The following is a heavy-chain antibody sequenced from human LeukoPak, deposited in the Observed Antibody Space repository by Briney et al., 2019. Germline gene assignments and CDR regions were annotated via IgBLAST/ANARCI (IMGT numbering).Heavy chain of an antibody. D-gene: IGHD6-19*01. CDR3: ASEGGEWLAFDY. CDR2: INAGNGNT. CDR1: GYTFTSYA. J-gene: IGHJ4*02. V-gene: IGHV1-3*01. Sequence: ASVKVSCKASGYTFTSYAMYWVRQTPGQRLEWMGWINAGNGNTKYSQKFQGRVTITRDTSASTAYMELSSLRSEDTAVYYCASEGGEWLAFDYWGQGTLVTVSS.